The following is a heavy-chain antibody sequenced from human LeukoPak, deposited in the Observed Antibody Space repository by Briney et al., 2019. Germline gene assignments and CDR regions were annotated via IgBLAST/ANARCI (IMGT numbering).Heavy chain of an antibody. Sequence: ASVKVSCKASGYTFTSYGISWVRQAPGQGLEWMRWISAYNGNTNYAQKLQGRVTMTTDTSTSTAYMELRSLRSDDTAVYYCARDGVVAPVGYCSGGSCPPYYYYGMDVWGQGTTVTVSS. CDR2: ISAYNGNT. D-gene: IGHD2-15*01. CDR3: ARDGVVAPVGYCSGGSCPPYYYYGMDV. J-gene: IGHJ6*02. V-gene: IGHV1-18*01. CDR1: GYTFTSYG.